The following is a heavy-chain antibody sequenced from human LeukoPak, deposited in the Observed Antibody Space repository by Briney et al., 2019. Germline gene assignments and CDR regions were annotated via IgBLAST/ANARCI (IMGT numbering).Heavy chain of an antibody. CDR3: AGVSSGTYYFNF. D-gene: IGHD1-26*01. CDR1: GGSVTSGTYY. CDR2: ISYNGRT. V-gene: IGHV4-61*01. J-gene: IGHJ4*02. Sequence: SETLSLTCTVSGGSVTSGTYYWSWIRQPPGKGLEWIGYISYNGRTNYSPSLKSRATISVDTSKNQFSLKLTSVTAADTAVYYCAGVSSGTYYFNFWGQGTQVTVSS.